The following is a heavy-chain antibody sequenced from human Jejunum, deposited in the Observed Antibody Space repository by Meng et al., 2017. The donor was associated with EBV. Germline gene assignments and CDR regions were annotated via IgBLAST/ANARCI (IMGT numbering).Heavy chain of an antibody. CDR3: AGNGYYALEY. J-gene: IGHJ4*02. Sequence: QVPLQESGPRLAEPSGTLSLTCVVSGGSISDNDWWSWVRQPPGKGLEWLGEIYHGGGTNYNPSLESRVTISVDKSKNQFSLKLNSVTVADTAVYYCAGNGYYALEYWGPGILVTVSS. D-gene: IGHD3-22*01. V-gene: IGHV4-4*02. CDR1: GGSISDNDW. CDR2: IYHGGGT.